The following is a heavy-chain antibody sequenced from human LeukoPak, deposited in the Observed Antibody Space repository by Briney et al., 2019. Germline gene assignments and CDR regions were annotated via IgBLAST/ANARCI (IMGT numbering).Heavy chain of an antibody. J-gene: IGHJ4*02. Sequence: GASVKVSCKASGYTFTSYDINWVRQATGQGLEWMGWMNPNSGNTGYAQKFQGRVTMTRNTSISTAFMELSSLRSEDTAVYYCARVLVCSSTSCRGPLAYWGQGTLVTVSS. CDR1: GYTFTSYD. V-gene: IGHV1-8*01. D-gene: IGHD2-2*01. CDR3: ARVLVCSSTSCRGPLAY. CDR2: MNPNSGNT.